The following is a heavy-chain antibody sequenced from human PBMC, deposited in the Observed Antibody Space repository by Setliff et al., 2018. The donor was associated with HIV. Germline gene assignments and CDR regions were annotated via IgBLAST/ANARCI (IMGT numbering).Heavy chain of an antibody. CDR3: ASQVTGYHDFWSGYLGYFDY. CDR1: GAPISTDEYY. D-gene: IGHD3-3*01. J-gene: IGHJ4*02. V-gene: IGHV4-39*01. CDR2: IHYGGSA. Sequence: PSETLSLTCTVSGAPISTDEYYWGFIRQSPGKGLEWIASIHYGGSAYYNSSLRSRLTISVDTSKNQFSLKLKSVTAADTAVYYCASQVTGYHDFWSGYLGYFDYWGQGLLVTVSS.